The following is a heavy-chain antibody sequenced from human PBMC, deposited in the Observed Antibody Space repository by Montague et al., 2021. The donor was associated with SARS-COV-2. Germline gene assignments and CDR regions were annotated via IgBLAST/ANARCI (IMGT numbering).Heavy chain of an antibody. J-gene: IGHJ5*02. V-gene: IGHV4-38-2*02. CDR2: IYHSGST. D-gene: IGHD2-15*01. CDR3: ARERRYGSGGSCCAGWFDP. Sequence: SETLSLTCTVSGYSISSGYYWGWIRQPPGKGLEWIGSIYHSGSTYYNPSLKSRVTISVDTSKNQFSLKLSSVTAADTAAYYCARERRYGSGGSCCAGWFDPWGQGTLVTVSS. CDR1: GYSISSGYY.